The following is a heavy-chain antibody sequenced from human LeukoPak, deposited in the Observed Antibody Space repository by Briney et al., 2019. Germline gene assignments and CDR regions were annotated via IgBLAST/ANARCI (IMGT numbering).Heavy chain of an antibody. V-gene: IGHV1-46*01. D-gene: IGHD2-2*01. CDR3: ARDHPDCTSTMCQRAFDY. CDR2: INPVSGFT. Sequence: ASVKVSCKPSGYTFTNYHIHWVRQVPGQGLEWMGIINPVSGFTSYAQKFQGRVTMTRDTSTSTAYLQVSMLRSEDTAMYFCARDHPDCTSTMCQRAFDYWGQGTLVTVSS. CDR1: GYTFTNYH. J-gene: IGHJ4*02.